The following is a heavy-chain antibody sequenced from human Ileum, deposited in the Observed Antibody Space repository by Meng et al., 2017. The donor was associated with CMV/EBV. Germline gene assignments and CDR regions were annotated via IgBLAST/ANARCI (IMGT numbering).Heavy chain of an antibody. Sequence: GESLKISCEASGFTFSYYAMHWLRQAPGKGLEWVAVIAYDGANQFYAASVKGRFTISRDNSKNTLYLQLDSRRVEDTAVYYCARPPVSYTNWAPQGHWGQGTRVTVSS. CDR3: ARPPVSYTNWAPQGH. CDR2: IAYDGANQ. D-gene: IGHD2-2*02. J-gene: IGHJ4*02. V-gene: IGHV3-30-3*01. CDR1: GFTFSYYA.